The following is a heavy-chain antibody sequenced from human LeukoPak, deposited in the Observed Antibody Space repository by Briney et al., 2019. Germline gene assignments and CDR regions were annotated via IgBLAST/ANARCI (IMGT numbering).Heavy chain of an antibody. J-gene: IGHJ3*02. CDR3: ARTQSWWNDAFDI. V-gene: IGHV4-34*01. CDR2: INHSGST. Sequence: SETLSLTCAVYGGSFSGYYWSWIRQPPGKGLEWIGEINHSGSTNYNPSLKSRVTISVDTSKNQFSLKLSSVTAADTAVYYCARTQSWWNDAFDIWGQGTMVTVSS. D-gene: IGHD2-15*01. CDR1: GGSFSGYY.